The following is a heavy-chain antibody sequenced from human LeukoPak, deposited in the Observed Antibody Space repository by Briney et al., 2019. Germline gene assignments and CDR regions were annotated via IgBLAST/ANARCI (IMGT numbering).Heavy chain of an antibody. CDR3: ARLYPGTSTRLDP. V-gene: IGHV4-59*08. Sequence: SETLSLTCTVSGGSISGFHWSWIRQPPGKGLDYIGDVFYRGGTNYSPSLKSRVTIWVGTSRNQVSLKLTSVTAADTAVYYCARLYPGTSTRLDPWGQGILVAVSS. D-gene: IGHD5/OR15-5a*01. CDR2: VFYRGGT. CDR1: GGSISGFH. J-gene: IGHJ5*02.